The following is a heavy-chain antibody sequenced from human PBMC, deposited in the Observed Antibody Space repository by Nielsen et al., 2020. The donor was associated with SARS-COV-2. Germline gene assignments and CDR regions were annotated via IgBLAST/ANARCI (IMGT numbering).Heavy chain of an antibody. D-gene: IGHD1-26*01. Sequence: ASVKVSCKASGYTFTSYGISWVRQAPGQGLGWMGWISAYNGNTNYAQKLQGRVTMTTDTSTRTAYMELRSLRSADTAVYYCARSVGAMAPVIDYWGQGTLVTVSS. V-gene: IGHV1-18*01. J-gene: IGHJ4*02. CDR2: ISAYNGNT. CDR1: GYTFTSYG. CDR3: ARSVGAMAPVIDY.